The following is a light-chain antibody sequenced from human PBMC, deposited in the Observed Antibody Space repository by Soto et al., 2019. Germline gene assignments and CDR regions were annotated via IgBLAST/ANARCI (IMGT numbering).Light chain of an antibody. CDR3: QQRSNWPLT. V-gene: IGKV3-11*01. CDR1: QSVSGY. CDR2: DAS. J-gene: IGKJ4*01. Sequence: EIVLTQSPDTLSLSPGERATLSCRASQSVSGYLGWYQQKPGQAPRLLIYDASNRAYGVPARFRGSGSGTNFTLTIASLEPDDFAVYYCQQRSNWPLTFGGGTKVEIK.